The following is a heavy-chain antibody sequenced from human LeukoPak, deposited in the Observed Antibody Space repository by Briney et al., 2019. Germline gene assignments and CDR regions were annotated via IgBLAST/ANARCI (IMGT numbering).Heavy chain of an antibody. CDR2: IYYSGST. CDR3: ARVRSAHSSSPPWFDP. CDR1: GGSISSGGYY. D-gene: IGHD6-13*01. V-gene: IGHV4-31*03. J-gene: IGHJ5*02. Sequence: SETLSLTCTVSGGSISSGGYYWSWNRQRPGKDLEWIGYIYYSGSTYYNPSLKSRVTISVDTSKNQFSLKLSSVTAADTAVYYCARVRSAHSSSPPWFDPWGQGTLVTVSS.